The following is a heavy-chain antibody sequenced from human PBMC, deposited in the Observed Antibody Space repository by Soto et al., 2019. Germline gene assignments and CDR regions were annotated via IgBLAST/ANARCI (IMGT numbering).Heavy chain of an antibody. CDR3: ASDAWGSSWLYGMDV. CDR1: GYTFTGYY. D-gene: IGHD6-13*01. J-gene: IGHJ6*02. CDR2: INPNSGGT. Sequence: RASVKVSCKASGYTFTGYYMHWVRQAPGQGLEWMGWINPNSGGTNYAQKFQGRVTMTRDTSISTAYMELSRLRSDDTAVYYCASDAWGSSWLYGMDVWGQGTTVTVSS. V-gene: IGHV1-2*02.